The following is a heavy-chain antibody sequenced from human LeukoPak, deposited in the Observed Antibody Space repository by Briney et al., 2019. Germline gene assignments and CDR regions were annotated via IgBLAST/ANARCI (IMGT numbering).Heavy chain of an antibody. CDR2: IISSSSYI. J-gene: IGHJ6*02. Sequence: GGSLKLPGPASGFTFSSNSRNWFRRPPGRGLEWSSSIISSSSYIYYADSVKGRFTISRDNAKNSLYLQMNSLRAEDTAVYYCARDLSIQGVYYYGMDVWGQGTTVTVSS. CDR3: ARDLSIQGVYYYGMDV. V-gene: IGHV3-21*01. D-gene: IGHD6-6*01. CDR1: GFTFSSNS.